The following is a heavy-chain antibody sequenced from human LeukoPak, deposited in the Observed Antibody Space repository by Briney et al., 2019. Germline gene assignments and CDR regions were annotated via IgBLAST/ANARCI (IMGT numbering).Heavy chain of an antibody. CDR3: AKDLADIDYSVDY. CDR1: GFTFSSYG. J-gene: IGHJ4*02. D-gene: IGHD4-11*01. Sequence: PGGSLRLSCAASGFTFSSYGMHWVRQAPGKGLEWVAFIRYDGNNKYYADSVKGRFTISRDNSKNTLYLQMNSLRAEDTAVYYCAKDLADIDYSVDYWGQGTLVTVSS. CDR2: IRYDGNNK. V-gene: IGHV3-30*02.